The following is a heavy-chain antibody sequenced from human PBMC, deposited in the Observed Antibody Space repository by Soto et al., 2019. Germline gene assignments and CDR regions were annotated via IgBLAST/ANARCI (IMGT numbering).Heavy chain of an antibody. CDR2: ISSSGKTI. V-gene: IGHV3-48*03. CDR1: GVTCTNYE. J-gene: IGHJ4*02. Sequence: GGLLRLCCGAAGVTCTNYEVNWVRKAPGKGLEWISYISSSGKTISYADSVKGRFTISRDNAKNSLYLQMNSLRAEDTAVYYCARDPEKYSGSDLGIDYWGQGTLVTVSS. CDR3: ARDPEKYSGSDLGIDY. D-gene: IGHD5-12*01.